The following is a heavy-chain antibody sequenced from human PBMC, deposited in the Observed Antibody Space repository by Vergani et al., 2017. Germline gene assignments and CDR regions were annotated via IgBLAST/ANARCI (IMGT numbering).Heavy chain of an antibody. CDR2: LYRTGRT. J-gene: IGHJ4*02. D-gene: IGHD3-3*01. CDR1: GFSIDNGYY. CDR3: AGRSCIVYDICSDTQYCLDF. Sequence: QVQLQESGPGLVKPSETLSLTCAVSGFSIDNGYYWDWIRQHPGKGLEWIGSLYRTGRTHFNPSLKSRVTISVDTSNNHFSLRLNSLTAADPAVYYCAGRSCIVYDICSDTQYCLDFWCQGTLVTVSS. V-gene: IGHV4-38-2*01.